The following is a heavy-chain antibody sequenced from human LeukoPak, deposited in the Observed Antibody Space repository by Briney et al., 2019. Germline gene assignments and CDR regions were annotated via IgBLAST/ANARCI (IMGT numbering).Heavy chain of an antibody. CDR3: ARTNVDIVATKTWYFDL. J-gene: IGHJ2*01. Sequence: SETLSLTCTVSGGSISSDLYYWNWIRQPAGKGLEWIGRIYTSGSTNYNPSLKSRVTMSVDTSKNQFSLKLSSVTAADTAVYYCARTNVDIVATKTWYFDLWGRGTLVTVSS. D-gene: IGHD5-12*01. CDR2: IYTSGST. CDR1: GGSISSDLYY. V-gene: IGHV4-61*02.